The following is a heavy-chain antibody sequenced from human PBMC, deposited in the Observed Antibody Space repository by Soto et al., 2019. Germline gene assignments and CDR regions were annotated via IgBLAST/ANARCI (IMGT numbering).Heavy chain of an antibody. J-gene: IGHJ4*02. CDR3: VSQDYDKSVYYFDY. CDR1: GGSVSSQY. CDR2: IYNGGIP. V-gene: IGHV4-4*07. D-gene: IGHD3-22*01. Sequence: SETLSLTCTVSGGSVSSQYWSWIRQPAGKGLEWIGRIYNGGIPLIHPSLESRVALSLDTSKNQFSLTLSSVTAADTAIYYCVSQDYDKSVYYFDYWGRGTLVTVSS.